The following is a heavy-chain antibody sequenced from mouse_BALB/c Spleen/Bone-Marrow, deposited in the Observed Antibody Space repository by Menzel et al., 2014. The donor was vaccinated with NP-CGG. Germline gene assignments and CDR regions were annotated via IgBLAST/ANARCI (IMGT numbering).Heavy chain of an antibody. CDR2: ILPGSGST. CDR3: AREDGLWYFDV. CDR1: GYTFSSYW. V-gene: IGHV1-9*01. D-gene: IGHD1-1*01. Sequence: VQLQQSGAELMKPGASVKISCKATGYTFSSYWIEWVKQRPGHGLEWIGEILPGSGSTNYYEKFKGKATFTADTSSNTAYMQLSSLTSEDSAVYYCAREDGLWYFDVWGAGTTVTVSS. J-gene: IGHJ1*01.